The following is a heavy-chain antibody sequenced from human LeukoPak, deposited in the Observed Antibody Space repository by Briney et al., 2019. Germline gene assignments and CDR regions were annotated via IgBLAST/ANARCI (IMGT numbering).Heavy chain of an antibody. CDR3: ARDLRAGGTWSYGVYFDL. J-gene: IGHJ2*01. D-gene: IGHD4-17*01. CDR1: GFTFSDYW. Sequence: GGSLRLSCAASGFTFSDYWMDWVRQAPGKGLEWVANIKQDGSDKYYVDSVKGRFTISRDNAKNSVYLLLNSLTPEDTAVYYCARDLRAGGTWSYGVYFDLWGRGTLVTVSS. V-gene: IGHV3-7*01. CDR2: IKQDGSDK.